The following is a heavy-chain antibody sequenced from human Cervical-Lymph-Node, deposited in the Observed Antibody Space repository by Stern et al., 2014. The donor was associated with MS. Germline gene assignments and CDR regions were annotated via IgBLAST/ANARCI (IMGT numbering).Heavy chain of an antibody. CDR2: VYLSGST. Sequence: QVQLVESGPGLVKPSQTLSLTCTVSGGSISNDNFFWSWIRQPAGKGLEWIGRVYLSGSTNSNPSLKSRVTISMATSITQFSLKMTSVTAADTAVYYCALGAEWFDPWGQGTLVTVSS. V-gene: IGHV4-61*02. J-gene: IGHJ5*02. D-gene: IGHD1-26*01. CDR3: ALGAEWFDP. CDR1: GGSISNDNFF.